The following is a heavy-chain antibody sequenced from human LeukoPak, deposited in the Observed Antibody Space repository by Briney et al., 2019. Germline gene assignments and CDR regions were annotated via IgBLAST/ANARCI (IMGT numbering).Heavy chain of an antibody. Sequence: GESLKISCKASGYSFTSYWIAWVRQMPGKGLEWMGSIYPGDSDTRYSPSFQGQVTISVDKSISTAYLQWSSLKASDTAIYFCARQSKQQLEDWFDPWGQGTLVTVSS. CDR1: GYSFTSYW. D-gene: IGHD6-13*01. CDR3: ARQSKQQLEDWFDP. CDR2: IYPGDSDT. V-gene: IGHV5-51*01. J-gene: IGHJ5*02.